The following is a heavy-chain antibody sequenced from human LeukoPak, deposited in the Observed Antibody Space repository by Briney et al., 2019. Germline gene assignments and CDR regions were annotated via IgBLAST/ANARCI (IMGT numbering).Heavy chain of an antibody. CDR1: GFTFSSYW. CDR3: ARGSSGYYYPVHDAFDI. D-gene: IGHD3-22*01. J-gene: IGHJ3*02. CDR2: ISGNGRNI. V-gene: IGHV3-74*01. Sequence: GGSLRLSCVASGFTFSSYWMHWVRQDPRKGLVWVSRISGNGRNINYADSVWGRFTISRDNAKNSLYLQMNSLRAEDTAVYYCARGSSGYYYPVHDAFDIWGQGTMVTVSS.